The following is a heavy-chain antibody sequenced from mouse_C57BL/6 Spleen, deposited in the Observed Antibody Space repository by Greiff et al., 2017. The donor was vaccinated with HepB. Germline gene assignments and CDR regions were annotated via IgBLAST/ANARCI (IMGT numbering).Heavy chain of an antibody. D-gene: IGHD1-1*01. Sequence: QVQLQQSGPELVKPGASVKISCKASGYAFSSSWMNWVKQRPGKGLEWIGRIYPGDGDTNYNGKFKGKATLTADKSSSTAYMQLSSLTSEDSAVYCCARGNLLRRFYAMDYWGQGTSVTVSS. CDR1: GYAFSSSW. V-gene: IGHV1-82*01. CDR3: ARGNLLRRFYAMDY. CDR2: IYPGDGDT. J-gene: IGHJ4*01.